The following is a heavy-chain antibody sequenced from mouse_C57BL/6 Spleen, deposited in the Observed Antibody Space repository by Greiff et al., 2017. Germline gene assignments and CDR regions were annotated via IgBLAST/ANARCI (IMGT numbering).Heavy chain of an antibody. D-gene: IGHD1-1*01. J-gene: IGHJ1*03. V-gene: IGHV5-4*03. CDR3: ARYYYGYFDV. CDR2: ISDGGSYT. CDR1: GFTFSSYA. Sequence: EVNVVESGGGLVKPGGSLKLSCAASGFTFSSYAMSWVRQTPEKRLEWVATISDGGSYTYYPDNVKGRFTISRDNAKNNLYLQMSHLKSEDTAMYYCARYYYGYFDVWGTGTTVTVSS.